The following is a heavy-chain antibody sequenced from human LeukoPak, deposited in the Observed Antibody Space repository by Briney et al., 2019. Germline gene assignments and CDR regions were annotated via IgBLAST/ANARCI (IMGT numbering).Heavy chain of an antibody. CDR3: ARRTYYYDSSGYYFDY. V-gene: IGHV3-20*04. CDR1: GFTFDDYG. J-gene: IGHJ4*02. CDR2: INWNGGST. D-gene: IGHD3-22*01. Sequence: PGGSLRLSCAASGFTFDDYGMSWVRQAPGKGLEWVSGINWNGGSTGYADSVKGRFTISRDNAKNSLYLQMNSLRAEDTALYYCARRTYYYDSSGYYFDYWGQGTLVTVSS.